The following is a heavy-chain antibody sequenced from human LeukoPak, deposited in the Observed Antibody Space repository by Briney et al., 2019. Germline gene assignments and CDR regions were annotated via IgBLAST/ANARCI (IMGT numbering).Heavy chain of an antibody. Sequence: SETLSLTCAVYGGSFSGYYWSWIRQPPGKGLEWIGEINHSGSTNYNPSLKSRVTISVDTSKNQFSLKLSSVTAADTAVYYCARHVIIYYGSGSFGYYYYMDVWGKGTTVTISS. J-gene: IGHJ6*03. CDR2: INHSGST. D-gene: IGHD3-10*01. CDR1: GGSFSGYY. CDR3: ARHVIIYYGSGSFGYYYYMDV. V-gene: IGHV4-34*01.